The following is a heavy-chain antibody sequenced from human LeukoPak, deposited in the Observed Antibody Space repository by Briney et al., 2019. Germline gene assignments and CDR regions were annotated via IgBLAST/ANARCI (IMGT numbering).Heavy chain of an antibody. J-gene: IGHJ4*02. CDR3: ARTLTGNFDY. Sequence: SETLSLTCTVSGGSISSGHYYWSWIRQPPGKGLEWIGYIFYSGNSYYNPSLKSRVTISVDTSKNQFSLKLSSVTAADTAVYYCARTLTGNFDYWGQGTLVTVSS. CDR1: GGSISSGHYY. V-gene: IGHV4-30-4*08. D-gene: IGHD7-27*01. CDR2: IFYSGNS.